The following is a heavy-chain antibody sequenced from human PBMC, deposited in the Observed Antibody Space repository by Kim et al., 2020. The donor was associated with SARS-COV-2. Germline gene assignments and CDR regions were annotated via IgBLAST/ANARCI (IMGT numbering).Heavy chain of an antibody. CDR2: ISSSSSYI. CDR3: ARGGTNHYDFWSGLGVWFDP. Sequence: GGSLRLSCAASGFTFSSYSMNWVRQAPGKGLEWVSSISSSSSYIYYADSVKGRFTISRDNAKNSLYLQMNSLRAEDTAVYYCARGGTNHYDFWSGLGVWFDPWGQGTLVTVSS. V-gene: IGHV3-21*01. J-gene: IGHJ5*02. D-gene: IGHD3-3*01. CDR1: GFTFSSYS.